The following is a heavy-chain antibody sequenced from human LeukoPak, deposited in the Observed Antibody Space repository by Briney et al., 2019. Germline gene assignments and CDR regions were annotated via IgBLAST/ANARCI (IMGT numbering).Heavy chain of an antibody. V-gene: IGHV1-8*03. CDR1: GYTFTSYD. CDR3: ARGPSRPYYDFWSGYYFNY. D-gene: IGHD3-3*01. Sequence: GASVKVSCKAPGYTFTSYDINWVRQATGQGLEWMGWMNPNSGNTCYAQKFQGRVTITRNTSISTPYLELSSLRSEDTAVYYCARGPSRPYYDFWSGYYFNYWGQGTLVTVSS. CDR2: MNPNSGNT. J-gene: IGHJ4*02.